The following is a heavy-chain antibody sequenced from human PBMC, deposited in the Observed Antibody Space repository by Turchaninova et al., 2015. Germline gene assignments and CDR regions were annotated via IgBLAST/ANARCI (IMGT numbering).Heavy chain of an antibody. D-gene: IGHD6-19*01. CDR2: IYYGGTT. J-gene: IGHJ4*02. CDR3: ARETSPSGWHSLDY. V-gene: IGHV4-59*02. Sequence: GLVKTSETLSLTCTVSGVSVNSYHWSWIRQPPGKGLEWIGYIYYGGTTRYNPSLKIRVTMSVDTSKNQFSLKLKSVTAADTAVYYCARETSPSGWHSLDYWGQGTLATVSS. CDR1: GVSVNSYH.